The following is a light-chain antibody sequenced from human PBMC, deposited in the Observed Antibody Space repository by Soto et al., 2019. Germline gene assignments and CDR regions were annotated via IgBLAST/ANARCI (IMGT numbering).Light chain of an antibody. CDR1: QSISSY. CDR2: AAS. V-gene: IGKV1-39*01. CDR3: QQSYNTLYT. J-gene: IGKJ2*01. Sequence: DIQMTQSPSSLSASVGDRVTITCRASQSISSYLNWYQQKPGQAPKLLIYAASSLQSGVPSRFSGSGAGTAVTLSISSLQPEDFATYYCQQSYNTLYTFGQGTKLEIK.